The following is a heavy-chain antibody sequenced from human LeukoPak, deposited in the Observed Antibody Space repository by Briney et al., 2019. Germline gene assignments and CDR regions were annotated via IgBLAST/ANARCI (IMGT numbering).Heavy chain of an antibody. D-gene: IGHD3-10*01. J-gene: IGHJ4*02. CDR1: GGSIRSYY. CDR3: ASLYDSGTYYNLSWDFDH. CDR2: IYYSGDT. Sequence: PSETLSLTCIVSGGSIRSYYWSWIRQPPGKGLEWIGYIYYSGDTNYNPSLKSRVTISMDTSKNQFSLKLSSVTAADTAVYYCASLYDSGTYYNLSWDFDHWGQGTLVTVSS. V-gene: IGHV4-59*01.